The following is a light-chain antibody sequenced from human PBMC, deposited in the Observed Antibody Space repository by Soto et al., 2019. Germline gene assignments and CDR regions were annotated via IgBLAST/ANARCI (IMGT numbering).Light chain of an antibody. CDR1: QSVGSN. V-gene: IGKV3-15*01. CDR2: GSS. J-gene: IGKJ2*01. CDR3: QQYNDLPPYT. Sequence: EIVMTQSPATLSVSPGERATLSCRASQSVGSNLAWYQQKPGQAPRLLIYGSSTTATGIPARFSGSGSETEFTLTNSSLQSEYFAVYFCQQYNDLPPYTFGQGTKLEIK.